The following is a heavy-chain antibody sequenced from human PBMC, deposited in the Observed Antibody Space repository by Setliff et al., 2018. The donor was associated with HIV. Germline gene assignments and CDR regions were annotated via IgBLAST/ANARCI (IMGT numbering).Heavy chain of an antibody. V-gene: IGHV3-74*01. CDR1: GFILSSYW. Sequence: PGGSLRLSCAASGFILSSYWMHWVRQAPGKGLVWVSRINPDGSSTSYADSVKGRFTISRDNAKNPLYLQMNSLRAEDTAVYYCARESGYYYGMDVWGQGTTVTVSS. J-gene: IGHJ6*02. CDR2: INPDGSST. D-gene: IGHD3-3*01. CDR3: ARESGYYYGMDV.